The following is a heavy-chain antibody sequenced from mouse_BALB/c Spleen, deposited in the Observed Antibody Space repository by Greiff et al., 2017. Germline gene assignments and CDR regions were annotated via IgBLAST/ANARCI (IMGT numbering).Heavy chain of an antibody. Sequence: EVKVVESGGGLVKPGGSLKLSCAASGFTFSSYTMSWVRQTPEKRLEWVATISSGGSYTYYPDSVKGRFTISRDNAKNTLYLQMSSLKSEDTAMYYCTRARDAYYEGYFDVWGAGTTVTVSS. CDR3: TRARDAYYEGYFDV. V-gene: IGHV5-6-4*01. J-gene: IGHJ1*01. D-gene: IGHD1-1*01. CDR1: GFTFSSYT. CDR2: ISSGGSYT.